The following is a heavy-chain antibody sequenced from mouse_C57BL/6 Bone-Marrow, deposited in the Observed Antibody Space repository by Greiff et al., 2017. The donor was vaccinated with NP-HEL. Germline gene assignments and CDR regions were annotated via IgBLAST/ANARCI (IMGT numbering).Heavy chain of an antibody. Sequence: EVKLMESGGGLVKPGGSLKLSCAASGFTFSSYAMSWVRQTPEKRLEWVATISDGGSYTYYPDNVKGRFTISRDNAKNNLYLQMSHLKSEDTAMYYCAREGRITTVVADYWGQGTTLTVSS. V-gene: IGHV5-4*01. CDR3: AREGRITTVVADY. D-gene: IGHD1-1*01. CDR2: ISDGGSYT. J-gene: IGHJ2*01. CDR1: GFTFSSYA.